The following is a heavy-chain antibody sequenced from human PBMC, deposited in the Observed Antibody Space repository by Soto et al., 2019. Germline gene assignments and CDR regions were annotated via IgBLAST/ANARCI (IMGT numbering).Heavy chain of an antibody. Sequence: PSETLSLTCTVSGGSIRSYCWTWTRQPPGEGREWIGCICNSGTTNYNPSLKSRVAISIDTQKNQFFLQPSSATAADTAVYYSARGAWFNWSDPWGQGTLVTVFS. CDR2: ICNSGTT. J-gene: IGHJ5*02. V-gene: IGHV4-59*08. CDR3: ARGAWFNWSDP. CDR1: GGSIRSYC. D-gene: IGHD3-9*01.